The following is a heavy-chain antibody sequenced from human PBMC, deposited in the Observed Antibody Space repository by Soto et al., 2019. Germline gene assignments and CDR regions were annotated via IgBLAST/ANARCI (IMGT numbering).Heavy chain of an antibody. CDR2: IIPIFGTA. Sequence: SVKVSCKASGGTFSSYAISWVRQAPGQGLEWMGGIIPIFGTANYAQKFQGRVTITADESTSTAYMELSSLRSEDTAVYYCASRVSYGSGSRYPKYYYYGMDVWGQGTTVTVSS. V-gene: IGHV1-69*13. J-gene: IGHJ6*02. CDR3: ASRVSYGSGSRYPKYYYYGMDV. CDR1: GGTFSSYA. D-gene: IGHD3-10*01.